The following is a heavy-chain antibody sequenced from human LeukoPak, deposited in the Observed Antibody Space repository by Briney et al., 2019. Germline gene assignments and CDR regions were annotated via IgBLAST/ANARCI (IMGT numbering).Heavy chain of an antibody. V-gene: IGHV3-30*18. D-gene: IGHD3-10*01. CDR3: AKDWSSRFGESNWFDP. Sequence: GRSLRLSRAASGFTFSSYGMHWVRQAPGKGLEWVAVISYDGSNKYYADSVKGRFTISRDNSKNTLYLQMNSLRAEDTAVYYCAKDWSSRFGESNWFDPWGQGTLVTVSS. CDR2: ISYDGSNK. CDR1: GFTFSSYG. J-gene: IGHJ5*02.